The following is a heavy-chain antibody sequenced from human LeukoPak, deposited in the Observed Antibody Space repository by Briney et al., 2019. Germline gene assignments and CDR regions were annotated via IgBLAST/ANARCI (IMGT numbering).Heavy chain of an antibody. V-gene: IGHV4-34*01. Sequence: PSETLSLTCAVYGGSFSGYYWSWIRQPPGKGLEWIGEIYHSGSTNYNPSLKSRVTISVDKSKNQFSLKLSSVTAADTAVYYCGREYGDYGVHFDYWGQGTLVTVSS. D-gene: IGHD4-17*01. J-gene: IGHJ4*02. CDR1: GGSFSGYY. CDR2: IYHSGST. CDR3: GREYGDYGVHFDY.